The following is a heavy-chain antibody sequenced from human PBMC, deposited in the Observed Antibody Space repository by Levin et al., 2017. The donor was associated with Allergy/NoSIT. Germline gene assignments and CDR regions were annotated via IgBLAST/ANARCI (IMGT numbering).Heavy chain of an antibody. CDR2: VNPDSGGT. J-gene: IGHJ6*02. CDR3: ARDRGGANYDSHMDV. CDR1: GYTFTAYY. D-gene: IGHD3-16*01. V-gene: IGHV1-2*02. Sequence: AASVKVSCKASGYTFTAYYMHWVRQAPGQGPEWMGWVNPDSGGTNLVHKFQGRVTMTSDTSINTAYMELTKLTSDDTAVYYCARDRGGANYDSHMDVWGQGTTVIVSS.